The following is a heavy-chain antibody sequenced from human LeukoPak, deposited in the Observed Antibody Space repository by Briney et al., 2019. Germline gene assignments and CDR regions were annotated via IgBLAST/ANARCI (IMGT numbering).Heavy chain of an antibody. Sequence: PSETLSLTCAVYGGSFSGYYWSWIRQPPGKGLEWIGEINHSGSTNYNPSLKSRVTISVGTSKNQFSLKLSSVTAADTAVYYCARGGYCSGGSCYRRWGPLDYWGQGTLVTVSS. J-gene: IGHJ4*02. D-gene: IGHD2-15*01. V-gene: IGHV4-34*01. CDR1: GGSFSGYY. CDR2: INHSGST. CDR3: ARGGYCSGGSCYRRWGPLDY.